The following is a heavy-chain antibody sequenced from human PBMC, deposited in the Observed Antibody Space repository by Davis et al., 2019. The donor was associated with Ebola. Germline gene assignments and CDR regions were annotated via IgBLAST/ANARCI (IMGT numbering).Heavy chain of an antibody. CDR3: ARESAVAGTDFDY. V-gene: IGHV4-59*01. CDR1: GGSINSYY. J-gene: IGHJ4*02. Sequence: MPSETLSLTCTVSGGSINSYYWSWIRQPPGKGLEWIAYIYYSGSTNYNPSLKSRVSMSVDTSKNQFSLKLSSVTAADTAVYYCARESAVAGTDFDYWGQGTLVTVSS. D-gene: IGHD6-19*01. CDR2: IYYSGST.